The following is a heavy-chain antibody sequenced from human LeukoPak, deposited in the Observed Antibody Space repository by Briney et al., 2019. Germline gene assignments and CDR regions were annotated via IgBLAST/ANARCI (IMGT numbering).Heavy chain of an antibody. J-gene: IGHJ4*02. CDR1: GFTFSSYA. CDR3: ARGSPQYSGSYYPFDY. CDR2: ISYDGSNK. Sequence: GRSLRLSCAASGFTFSSYAMHWVRQAPGKGLEWVAVISYDGSNKYYADSVKGRFTISRDNSKNTLYLQMNSLRAEDTAVYYCARGSPQYSGSYYPFDYWGQGTLVTVPS. V-gene: IGHV3-30-3*01. D-gene: IGHD1-26*01.